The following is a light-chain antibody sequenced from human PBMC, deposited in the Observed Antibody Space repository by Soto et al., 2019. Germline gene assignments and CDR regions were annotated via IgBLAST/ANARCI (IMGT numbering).Light chain of an antibody. CDR2: AAS. J-gene: IGKJ5*01. Sequence: AIQMTQSPSSQSASVGDRVTITCRASQAIINDLGWYQQKPGKAPTLLIYAASSLQSGVPSRFSGSGSGTDFTLTISSLQAEDFATYYCLQYYNYPPTFGQGPRLEIK. CDR3: LQYYNYPPT. CDR1: QAIIND. V-gene: IGKV1-6*02.